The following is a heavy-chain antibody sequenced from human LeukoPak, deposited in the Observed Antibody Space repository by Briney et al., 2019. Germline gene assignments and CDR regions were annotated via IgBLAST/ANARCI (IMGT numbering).Heavy chain of an antibody. J-gene: IGHJ4*02. V-gene: IGHV3-23*01. CDR3: AKLVLFSGTTGDLNY. CDR1: GFTFSSYA. CDR2: ISGSGGST. Sequence: PGGSLRLSCAASGFTFSSYAMTWVRQAPGKGLEWVSSISGSGGSTYYADSVKGRFTISRDNSKNTLYLQINSRRAEDTAVYYCAKLVLFSGTTGDLNYWGQGTLVTVSS. D-gene: IGHD1-1*01.